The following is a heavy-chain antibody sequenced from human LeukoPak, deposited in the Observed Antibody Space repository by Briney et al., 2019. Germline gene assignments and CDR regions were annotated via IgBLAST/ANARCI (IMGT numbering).Heavy chain of an antibody. D-gene: IGHD4-17*01. CDR3: AKDILATVNAFDI. Sequence: GGSLRLSCAASGFTFSSYWMSWVRQAPGKGLEWVANIKQDGSEKYYVDSVKGRFTISRDNAKNSLYLQMNSLRAEDTALYSCAKDILATVNAFDIWGQGTMVTVSS. V-gene: IGHV3-7*03. CDR1: GFTFSSYW. J-gene: IGHJ3*02. CDR2: IKQDGSEK.